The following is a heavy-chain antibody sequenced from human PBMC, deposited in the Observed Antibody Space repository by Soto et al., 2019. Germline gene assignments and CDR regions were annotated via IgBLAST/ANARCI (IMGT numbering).Heavy chain of an antibody. CDR2: FDPEDGET. D-gene: IGHD3-9*01. V-gene: IGHV1-24*01. J-gene: IGHJ4*02. CDR1: GYTLTELS. Sequence: ASVKVSCKVSGYTLTELSMHWVRQAPGKGLEWMGGFDPEDGETIYAQKFQGRVTMTEDTSTDTAYMELSSLRSEDTAVYYCATTYYDDILTGYDYWGQGTLVPVSS. CDR3: ATTYYDDILTGYDY.